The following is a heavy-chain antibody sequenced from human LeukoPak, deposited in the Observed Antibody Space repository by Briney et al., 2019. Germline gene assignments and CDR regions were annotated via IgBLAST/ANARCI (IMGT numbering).Heavy chain of an antibody. D-gene: IGHD5-12*01. CDR2: IYYSGST. CDR1: GGSISSYY. Sequence: PSETLSLTCTVSGGSISSYYWSWIRQPPGKGLEWIGYIYYSGSTNYNPSLKSRVTISVDTSKNQSSLKLSSVTAADTAVYYCARSIGKVATIPIYYYYGMDVWGQGTTVTVSS. J-gene: IGHJ6*02. V-gene: IGHV4-59*08. CDR3: ARSIGKVATIPIYYYYGMDV.